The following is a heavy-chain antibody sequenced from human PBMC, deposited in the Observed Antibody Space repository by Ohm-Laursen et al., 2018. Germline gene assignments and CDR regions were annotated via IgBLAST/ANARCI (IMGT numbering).Heavy chain of an antibody. J-gene: IGHJ6*02. CDR3: ARDAYGMDV. CDR2: INHSGST. CDR1: GGSSSGYY. V-gene: IGHV4-34*01. Sequence: GTLSLTCAVYGGSSSGYYWSWIRQPPGKGLEWIGEINHSGSTNYNPSLKSRVTISVDTSKNQFSLKLSSVTAADTAVYYCARDAYGMDVWGQGTTVTVSS.